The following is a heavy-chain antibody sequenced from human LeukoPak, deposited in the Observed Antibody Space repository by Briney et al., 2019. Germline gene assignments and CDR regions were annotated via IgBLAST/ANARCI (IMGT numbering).Heavy chain of an antibody. V-gene: IGHV3-30*02. D-gene: IGHD3-10*01. CDR2: IRFNGSNK. CDR3: PRAIRITYSYGSGSYYNCYN. CDR1: GFTFSSYG. Sequence: GGSLRLSCAASGFTFSSYGMHWVRQAPGKGLEWVSLIRFNGSNKYYADSVKGRFTISRDNSKNTLYLQLNSLRAEDTTVYYCPRAIRITYSYGSGSYYNCYNWGQGTLGTVSS. J-gene: IGHJ4*02.